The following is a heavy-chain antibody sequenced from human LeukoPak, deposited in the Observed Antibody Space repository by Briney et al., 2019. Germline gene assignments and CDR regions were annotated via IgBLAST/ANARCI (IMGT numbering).Heavy chain of an antibody. Sequence: PGGSLRLSCAASGFTFSSYSMNWVRQAPGKGLEWVANIKEDGSEKYYVDSVKGRFTISRDNAKNSLHLQMNSLRAEDAAVYYCARDNCFGRWGQGTLVTVSS. V-gene: IGHV3-7*04. CDR3: ARDNCFGR. CDR1: GFTFSSYS. D-gene: IGHD2-21*01. CDR2: IKEDGSEK. J-gene: IGHJ4*02.